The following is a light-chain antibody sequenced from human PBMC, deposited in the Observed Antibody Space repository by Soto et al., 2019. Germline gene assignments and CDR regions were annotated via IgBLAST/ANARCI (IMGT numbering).Light chain of an antibody. CDR2: EVS. CDR3: SSYTITHIPVI. CDR1: SNDIGGYNY. J-gene: IGLJ2*01. V-gene: IGLV2-14*01. Sequence: QSALTQPASVSGSPGQSITISCTGTSNDIGGYNYVSWYQQHPGEAPKLIIYEVSNRPSGVSNRFSGSKSDNTASLTITGLQAEDEASYYCSSYTITHIPVISGGGTQLTVL.